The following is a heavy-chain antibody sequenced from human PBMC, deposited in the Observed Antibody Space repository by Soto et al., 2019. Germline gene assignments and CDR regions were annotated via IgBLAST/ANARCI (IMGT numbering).Heavy chain of an antibody. CDR2: IYHGGST. D-gene: IGHD3-22*01. CDR3: ARVGPWVPYYYDSSPCTFENWFDP. CDR1: GYSISSGYY. J-gene: IGHJ5*02. V-gene: IGHV4-38-2*01. Sequence: PSETLSLTCAVSGYSISSGYYWGWLRQPPGKGLEWIGRIYHGGSTYYNPSLNSRVTLSIDMTNNHVSLILDSVTAADTAVYYCARVGPWVPYYYDSSPCTFENWFDPWGQGTLVTVSS.